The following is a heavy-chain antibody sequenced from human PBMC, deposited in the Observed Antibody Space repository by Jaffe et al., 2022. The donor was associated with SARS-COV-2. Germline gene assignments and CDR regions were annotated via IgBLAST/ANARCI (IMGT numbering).Heavy chain of an antibody. Sequence: QVQLQQWGAGLLKPSETLSLTCAVYGGSFSGYYWSWIRQPPGKGLEWIGEINHSGSTNYNPSLKSRVTISVDTSKNQFSLKLSSVTAADTAVYYCARGGEPPRAGNWFDPWGQGTLVTVSS. CDR3: ARGGEPPRAGNWFDP. V-gene: IGHV4-34*01. J-gene: IGHJ5*02. CDR1: GGSFSGYY. CDR2: INHSGST.